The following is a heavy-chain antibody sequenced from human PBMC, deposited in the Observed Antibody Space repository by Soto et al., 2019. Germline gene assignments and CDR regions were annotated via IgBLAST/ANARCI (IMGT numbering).Heavy chain of an antibody. CDR1: GGSISSYY. Sequence: SETLSLTCTVSGGSISSYYWIWIRQPPGKGLEWIGYIYYSGSTNYNPSLKSRVTISVDTSKNRFSLKLSSVTAADTAVYYCARMRSGNFDYWGQGTQVTVSS. J-gene: IGHJ4*02. V-gene: IGHV4-59*01. D-gene: IGHD3-3*01. CDR3: ARMRSGNFDY. CDR2: IYYSGST.